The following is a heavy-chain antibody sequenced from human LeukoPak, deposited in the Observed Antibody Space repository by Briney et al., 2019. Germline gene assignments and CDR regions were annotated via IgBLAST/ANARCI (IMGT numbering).Heavy chain of an antibody. CDR1: GYTFTSYD. D-gene: IGHD3-3*01. V-gene: IGHV1-8*01. CDR3: ARRLSPSYYDFWSGSNSGMDV. J-gene: IGHJ6*02. CDR2: MNPNSGNT. Sequence: GASVKVSCKASGYTFTSYDINWVRQATGQGLEWMGWMNPNSGNTGYAQKFQGRVTMTRNTSISTAYMELSSLRSEDTAVYYCARRLSPSYYDFWSGSNSGMDVWGQGTTVTVSS.